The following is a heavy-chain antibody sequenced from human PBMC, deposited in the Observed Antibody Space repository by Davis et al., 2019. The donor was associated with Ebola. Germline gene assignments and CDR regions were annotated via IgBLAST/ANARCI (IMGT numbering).Heavy chain of an antibody. CDR3: AREHYGDPFDY. Sequence: GGSLRLSCAASGFTFSSYGMHWVRQAPGKGLEWVAVIWYDGSNKYYADSVKGRFTISRDNSKNTLYLQMNSLRAEDTAVYYCAREHYGDPFDYWGQGTLVTVSS. CDR1: GFTFSSYG. CDR2: IWYDGSNK. J-gene: IGHJ4*02. D-gene: IGHD4-17*01. V-gene: IGHV3-33*08.